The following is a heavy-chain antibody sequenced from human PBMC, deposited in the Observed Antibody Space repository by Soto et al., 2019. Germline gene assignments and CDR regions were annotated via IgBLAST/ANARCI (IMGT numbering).Heavy chain of an antibody. Sequence: SETLSLTCTVSGGSISSDYWSWIRQAPGKGLEWIGNVYQSGTTRLNPSLKSRVSIFVDRSKNQFSLELNSATAADRAVYYCARQPESTSYFDYWGQGILVTVSS. CDR3: ARQPESTSYFDY. D-gene: IGHD2-2*01. V-gene: IGHV4-59*08. CDR2: VYQSGTT. CDR1: GGSISSDY. J-gene: IGHJ4*02.